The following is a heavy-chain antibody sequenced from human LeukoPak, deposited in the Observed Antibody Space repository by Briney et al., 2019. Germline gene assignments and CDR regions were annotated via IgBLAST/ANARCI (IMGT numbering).Heavy chain of an antibody. Sequence: SETLSLTCTVSGGSISSGGYYWSWIRQHPGKGLEWIGYIYYSGSTYYNPSLKSRVTISVDTSKNQFSLKLSSVTAADTAAYYCANMLPNNWFDPWGQGTLVTVSS. CDR3: ANMLPNNWFDP. D-gene: IGHD2-8*01. J-gene: IGHJ5*02. CDR2: IYYSGST. CDR1: GGSISSGGYY. V-gene: IGHV4-31*03.